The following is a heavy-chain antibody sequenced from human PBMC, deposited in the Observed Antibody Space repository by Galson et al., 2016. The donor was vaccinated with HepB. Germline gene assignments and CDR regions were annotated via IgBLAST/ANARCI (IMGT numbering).Heavy chain of an antibody. Sequence: SLRLSCAASAFTFSNYAMDWVRQAPGKGLEWLSEIKHSGEYTTYADSVKGRFTTSRDNSKNTLYLQMTRLTVEDTAIYYCARRQWLEMGSLIYLDSWGQGTLLTVSS. J-gene: IGHJ4*02. CDR2: IKHSGEYT. CDR3: ARRQWLEMGSLIYLDS. CDR1: AFTFSNYA. V-gene: IGHV3-23*01. D-gene: IGHD3-22*01.